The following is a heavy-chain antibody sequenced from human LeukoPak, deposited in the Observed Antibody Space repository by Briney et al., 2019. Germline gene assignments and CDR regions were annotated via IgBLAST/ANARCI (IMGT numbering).Heavy chain of an antibody. V-gene: IGHV3-7*01. J-gene: IGHJ4*02. CDR3: AKDQDVVVVAATQIDY. Sequence: QSGGSLRLSCAASGFTFSSYWMSWVRQAPGKGLEWVANIKQDGSEKYYADSVKGRFTISRDNSKNTLYLQMNSLRAEDTAVYYCAKDQDVVVVAATQIDYWGQGTLVTVSS. CDR1: GFTFSSYW. D-gene: IGHD2-15*01. CDR2: IKQDGSEK.